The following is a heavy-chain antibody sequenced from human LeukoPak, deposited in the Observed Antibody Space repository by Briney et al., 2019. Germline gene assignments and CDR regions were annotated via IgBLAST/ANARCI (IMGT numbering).Heavy chain of an antibody. CDR3: ARGEIVVVPAATYYYYYMDV. CDR2: INHSGST. CDR1: GGSFSGYY. V-gene: IGHV4-34*01. Sequence: SETLSLTCAVYGGSFSGYYRSWIRQPPGKGLEWIGEINHSGSTNYNPSLKSRVTISVDTSKNQFSLKLSSATAADTAVYYCARGEIVVVPAATYYYYYMDVWGKGTTVTVSS. J-gene: IGHJ6*03. D-gene: IGHD2-2*01.